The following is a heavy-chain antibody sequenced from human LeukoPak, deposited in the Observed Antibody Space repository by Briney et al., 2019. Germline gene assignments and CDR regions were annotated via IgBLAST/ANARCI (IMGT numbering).Heavy chain of an antibody. CDR2: IKHSGST. CDR3: ARRAAYYGSGSYYRF. Sequence: SETLSLTCGVYGGSFSGYYWSWIRQPPGKGLEWIEEIKHSGSTNYNPSLKSRVTISVDTSKNQFSLKLTSVTAADTAAYYCARRAAYYGSGSYYRFWGQGTLVTVSS. V-gene: IGHV4-34*01. J-gene: IGHJ4*02. D-gene: IGHD3-10*01. CDR1: GGSFSGYY.